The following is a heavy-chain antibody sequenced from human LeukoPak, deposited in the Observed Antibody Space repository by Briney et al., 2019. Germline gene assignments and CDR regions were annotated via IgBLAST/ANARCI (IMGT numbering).Heavy chain of an antibody. CDR2: ISSSGSTI. J-gene: IGHJ4*02. CDR3: ARIRWDSSGPNFDY. Sequence: GGSLRLSCAASGFTFSDYCMSWIRQAPGKGLEWVSYISSSGSTIYYADSVKGRFTISRDNAKNSLYLQMNSLRAEDTAVYYCARIRWDSSGPNFDYWGQGTLVTVSS. CDR1: GFTFSDYC. V-gene: IGHV3-11*01. D-gene: IGHD3-22*01.